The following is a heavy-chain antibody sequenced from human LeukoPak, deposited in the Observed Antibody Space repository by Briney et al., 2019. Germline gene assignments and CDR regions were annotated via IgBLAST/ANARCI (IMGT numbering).Heavy chain of an antibody. D-gene: IGHD4-23*01. CDR2: MNPNSGAT. CDR1: GYTFTTYD. J-gene: IGHJ4*02. CDR3: ATELRWKEY. V-gene: IGHV1-8*02. Sequence: ASVKVSCKASGYTFTTYDINWVRQATGQGLEWMGRMNPNSGATGFAQKFHGRVTMTSDTSIDTAYMELSSLRSEDTAVYYCATELRWKEYWGQGTLVTVSS.